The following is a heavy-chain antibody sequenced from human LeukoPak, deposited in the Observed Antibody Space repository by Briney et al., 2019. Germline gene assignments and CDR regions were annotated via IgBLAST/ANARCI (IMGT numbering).Heavy chain of an antibody. D-gene: IGHD2-15*01. CDR3: ARDRYCSGGSCPYYYYYGMDV. CDR1: GYTFTGYY. V-gene: IGHV1-2*04. J-gene: IGHJ6*02. CDR2: INPNSGGT. Sequence: GASVKVSCKASGYTFTGYYMHWVRQAPGQGLEWMGWINPNSGGTNYAQKFQGWVTMTRDTSISTAYMELSRLRSDDTAVYYCARDRYCSGGSCPYYYYYGMDVWGQGTTVTVSS.